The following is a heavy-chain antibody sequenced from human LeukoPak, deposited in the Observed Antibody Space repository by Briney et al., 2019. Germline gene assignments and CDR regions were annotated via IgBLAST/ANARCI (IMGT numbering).Heavy chain of an antibody. V-gene: IGHV3-13*01. Sequence: PGGSLRLSCAASGFTFSNYAMTWVRQATGKGLEWVSAIGTAGDTYYPGSVKGRFTISRENAKNSLYLQMNSLRAGDTAVYYCARVPVGNYGMDVWGQGTTVTVSS. CDR2: IGTAGDT. D-gene: IGHD1-1*01. J-gene: IGHJ6*02. CDR3: ARVPVGNYGMDV. CDR1: GFTFSNYA.